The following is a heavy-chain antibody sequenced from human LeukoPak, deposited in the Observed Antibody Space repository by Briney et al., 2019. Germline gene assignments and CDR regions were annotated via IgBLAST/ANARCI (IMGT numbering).Heavy chain of an antibody. CDR1: GGSFSGYY. Sequence: SETLSLTCAVYGGSFSGYYWSWIRQPPGKGLEWIGEINHSGSSNYNPSLKSRVTISVDTSKNQFSLKPSSVTAADTAVYYCARGEDGDYYFQHWGQGTLVTVSS. J-gene: IGHJ1*01. V-gene: IGHV4-34*01. D-gene: IGHD4-17*01. CDR3: ARGEDGDYYFQH. CDR2: INHSGSS.